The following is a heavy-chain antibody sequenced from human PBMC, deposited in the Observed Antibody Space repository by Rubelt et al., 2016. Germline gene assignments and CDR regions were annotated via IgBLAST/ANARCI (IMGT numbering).Heavy chain of an antibody. CDR2: INQDGSEE. D-gene: IGHD2-15*01. V-gene: IGHV3-7*01. CDR1: GFTFNSYR. J-gene: IGHJ4*02. CDR3: ARVASGIVVVVTPTASYYFDH. Sequence: PGGSLRLSCIASGFTFNSYRMNWVRQAPGKGLEWVANINQDGSEEYYVDSVKGRFTISRDNAKNSLYLQMNSLRAEDTAAYYCARVASGIVVVVTPTASYYFDHWGQGTLVTVSS.